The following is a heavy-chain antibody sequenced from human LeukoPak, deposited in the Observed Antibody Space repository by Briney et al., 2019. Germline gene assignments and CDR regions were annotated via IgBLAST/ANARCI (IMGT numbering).Heavy chain of an antibody. V-gene: IGHV3-9*03. CDR3: AKDSSGYSGYLVWAFDI. Sequence: GGSLRLSCAASGFTFDDYAMHWVRQAPGKGLEWVSGISWNSGSIGYADSVKGRFTISRDNAKNSLYLQMNSLRAEDMALYYCAKDSSGYSGYLVWAFDIWGQGTMVTVSS. J-gene: IGHJ3*02. CDR1: GFTFDDYA. D-gene: IGHD5-12*01. CDR2: ISWNSGSI.